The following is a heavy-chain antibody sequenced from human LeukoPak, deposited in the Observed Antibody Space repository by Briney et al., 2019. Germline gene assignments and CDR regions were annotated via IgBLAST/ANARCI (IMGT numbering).Heavy chain of an antibody. CDR1: GFTFSDYG. V-gene: IGHV3-30*19. Sequence: GKSLRLSCTASGFTFSDYGMHWVRQAPGKGLEWVAVISYDGSNKYYADSVKGRFTISRDNSKNTLYLQMNSLRAEDTAVYYCARESYCGGDCPTSHDAFDIWGQGTMVTVSS. CDR2: ISYDGSNK. J-gene: IGHJ3*02. D-gene: IGHD2-21*02. CDR3: ARESYCGGDCPTSHDAFDI.